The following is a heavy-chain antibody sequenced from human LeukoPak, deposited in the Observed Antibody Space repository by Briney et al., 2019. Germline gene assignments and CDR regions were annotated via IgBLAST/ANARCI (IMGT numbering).Heavy chain of an antibody. CDR2: FYYSGST. J-gene: IGHJ4*02. V-gene: IGHV4-59*12. CDR3: ARATGGYYFDY. D-gene: IGHD4-23*01. CDR1: GGSISSYY. Sequence: SETLSLTCTVSGGSISSYYWSWIRQPPGKGLEWIGYFYYSGSTNYNPSLKSRVTMSVDTSKNQFSLKLSSVTAADTAVYYCARATGGYYFDYWGQGTLVTVSS.